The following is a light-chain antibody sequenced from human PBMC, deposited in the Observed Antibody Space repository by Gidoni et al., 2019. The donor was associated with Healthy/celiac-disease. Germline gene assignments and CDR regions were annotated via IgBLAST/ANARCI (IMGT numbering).Light chain of an antibody. CDR3: QQYGSSAGIT. J-gene: IGKJ5*01. V-gene: IGKV3-20*01. CDR2: GAS. CDR1: QSFSSSY. Sequence: EMGLTQYPGTLSVSPGERATLSCRASQSFSSSYLAWYQQKPGQAPRLLIYGASSRATGLPDRFSGSGSGTDFTLTISRLEAEDFAVYYCQQYGSSAGITFGQGTRLEIK.